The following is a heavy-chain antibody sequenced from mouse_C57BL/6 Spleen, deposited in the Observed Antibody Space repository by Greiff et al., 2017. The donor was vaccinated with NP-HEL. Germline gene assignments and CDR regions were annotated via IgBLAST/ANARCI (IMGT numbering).Heavy chain of an antibody. Sequence: VQLQQSGAELVRPGASVTLSCKASGYTFTDYEMHWVKQTPVHGLEWIGAIDPETGGTAYNQKFTGKAILTADKSSSTAYMELRSLTSEDSAVYYCTRGTTMITTFDYGGKGTTLTVSS. J-gene: IGHJ2*01. CDR2: IDPETGGT. D-gene: IGHD2-4*01. CDR1: GYTFTDYE. V-gene: IGHV1-15*01. CDR3: TRGTTMITTFDY.